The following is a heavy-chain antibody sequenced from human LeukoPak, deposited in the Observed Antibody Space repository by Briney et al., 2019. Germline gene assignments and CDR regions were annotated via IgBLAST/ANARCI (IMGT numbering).Heavy chain of an antibody. CDR3: ARDLLSGGYYCGMDV. Sequence: GGSLRLSCAASGFTFSSYSMNWVRQAPGKGLEWVSSISSSSSYIYYADSVKGRSTISRDNAKNSLYLQMNSLRAEDTAVYYCARDLLSGGYYCGMDVWGQGTTVTVSS. CDR1: GFTFSSYS. CDR2: ISSSSSYI. V-gene: IGHV3-21*01. J-gene: IGHJ6*02. D-gene: IGHD3-16*01.